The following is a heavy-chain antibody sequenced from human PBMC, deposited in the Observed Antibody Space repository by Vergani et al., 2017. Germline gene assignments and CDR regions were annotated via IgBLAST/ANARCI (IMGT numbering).Heavy chain of an antibody. V-gene: IGHV1-8*01. CDR1: GYSFTSYD. D-gene: IGHD3-10*01. J-gene: IGHJ4*02. CDR3: ARGITVVRGASGY. CDR2: LNPKSGNT. Sequence: QVQLVQSGAGVKKPGTSVKVSCKASGYSFTSYDINWVRQATGQGLEWMGWLNPKSGNTGHAQKFQGRVTMTRNTSISTAYMELSSLRSDDTAVYYCARGITVVRGASGYWGQGTLVTVSS.